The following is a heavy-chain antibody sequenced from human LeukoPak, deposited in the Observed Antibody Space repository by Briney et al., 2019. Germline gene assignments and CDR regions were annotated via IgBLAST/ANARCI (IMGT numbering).Heavy chain of an antibody. CDR1: GGSISSGDYY. CDR3: AREMGRDTSFDY. J-gene: IGHJ4*02. CDR2: IYYSGST. Sequence: SETLSLTCTVSGGSISSGDYYWSWIRQPPGKGLEWIGYIYYSGSTYYSPSLKSRVTISVDTSKNQFSLKLSFVTAADTAVYYCAREMGRDTSFDYWGQGTLVTVSS. V-gene: IGHV4-30-4*01. D-gene: IGHD5-18*01.